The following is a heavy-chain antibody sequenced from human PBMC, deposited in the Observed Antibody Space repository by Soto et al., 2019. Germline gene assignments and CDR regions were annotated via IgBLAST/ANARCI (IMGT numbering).Heavy chain of an antibody. D-gene: IGHD5-18*01. CDR2: ISSNGGTT. J-gene: IGHJ4*02. CDR1: GFAFSTYA. V-gene: IGHV3-64*01. Sequence: EVQLVESGGGLVQPGGSLRLSCAASGFAFSTYAMQWVRQAPGKGLEFVSSISSNGGTTHYAYSVKGRFTISRDNSRDTLYLQMGSRRPEDMAVYYCARDGRAMNDYWGQGTLVTVSS. CDR3: ARDGRAMNDY.